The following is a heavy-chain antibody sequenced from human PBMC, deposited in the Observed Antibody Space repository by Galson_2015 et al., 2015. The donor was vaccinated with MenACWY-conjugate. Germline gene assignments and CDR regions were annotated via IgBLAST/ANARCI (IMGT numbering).Heavy chain of an antibody. CDR3: ASVRTGYCPGVACYGLDV. CDR1: GYTLSKLS. V-gene: IGHV1-24*01. J-gene: IGHJ6*02. CDR2: FDTENAET. Sequence: SVKVSCKVSGYTLSKLSMHWVRQAPGKGLEWMGGFDTENAETVYAEKFLGRVTVTEDTSTDTVYMDLSSLRSDDTAMYYCASVRTGYCPGVACYGLDVWGQGTTVYVSS. D-gene: IGHD2-8*02.